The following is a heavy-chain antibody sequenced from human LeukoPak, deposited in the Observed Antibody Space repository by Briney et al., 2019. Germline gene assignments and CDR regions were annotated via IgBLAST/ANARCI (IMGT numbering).Heavy chain of an antibody. J-gene: IGHJ4*02. Sequence: ASVKVSCKASGGTFSSYAISWVRQAPGQGLEWMGRIIPIFGTANYAQKFQGRVTITTDESTSTAYMELSSVRSEDTAVYYCARDGDAYIYFNSWGQGTRSPSPQ. CDR1: GGTFSSYA. V-gene: IGHV1-69*05. D-gene: IGHD5-24*01. CDR2: IIPIFGTA. CDR3: ARDGDAYIYFNS.